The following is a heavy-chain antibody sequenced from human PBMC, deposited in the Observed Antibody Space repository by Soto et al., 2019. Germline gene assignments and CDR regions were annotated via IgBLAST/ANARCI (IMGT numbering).Heavy chain of an antibody. V-gene: IGHV4-39*07. D-gene: IGHD3-22*01. J-gene: IGHJ6*02. CDR3: ARDLSVWHYYDSSGKRYGMDV. CDR2: IFYSGST. CDR1: GGSISSSSYY. Sequence: ASETLSLTCTVSGGSISSSSYYWGWIRQPPGKGLEWIGSIFYSGSTYYNPSLKSRVTISVDTSKNQFSLKLTSVTAADTAVYYCARDLSVWHYYDSSGKRYGMDVWGQGTTVTVSS.